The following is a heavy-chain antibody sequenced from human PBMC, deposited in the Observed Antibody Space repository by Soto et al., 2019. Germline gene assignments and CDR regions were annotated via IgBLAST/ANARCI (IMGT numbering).Heavy chain of an antibody. CDR3: ARGLRAVRTTSSAFDI. CDR2: INHSGST. Sequence: QVQLQQWGAGLLKPSETLSLTCAVYGGSFSGYYWSWIRQPPGKGLEWIGEINHSGSTNYNPSLKSRVTISVDTSKNQFSLKLSSVTAADTAVYYCARGLRAVRTTSSAFDIWGQGTMVTVSS. V-gene: IGHV4-34*01. D-gene: IGHD1-1*01. CDR1: GGSFSGYY. J-gene: IGHJ3*02.